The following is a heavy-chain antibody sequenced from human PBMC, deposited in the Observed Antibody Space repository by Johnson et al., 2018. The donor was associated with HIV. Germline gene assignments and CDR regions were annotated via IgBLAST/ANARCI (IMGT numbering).Heavy chain of an antibody. CDR3: ALEAVRSTDAFDI. D-gene: IGHD3-10*01. J-gene: IGHJ3*02. CDR1: GFRFDQYG. V-gene: IGHV3-7*03. CDR2: IKQDGSEK. Sequence: VQLVESGGGLVQPGGSLRLSCAASGFRFDQYGMHWVRQAPGKGLEWVANIKQDGSEKYYVDSVKGRFTISRDNAKNSLYLQTNSLRAEDTAVYYCALEAVRSTDAFDIWGKGTMVIVSS.